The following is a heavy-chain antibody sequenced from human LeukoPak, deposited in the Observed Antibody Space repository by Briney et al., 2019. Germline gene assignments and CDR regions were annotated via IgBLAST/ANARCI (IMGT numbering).Heavy chain of an antibody. CDR1: GFTFSSYW. V-gene: IGHV3-7*01. CDR3: ARGPSSSGWYLDY. CDR2: IKQDGSEK. Sequence: GGSLRLSCAASGFTFSSYWMSWVRQAPGKGLEWVANIKQDGSEKYYVDSVKGRFTISRDNAKNSLYLQMNSLRAEDTAVYYCARGPSSSGWYLDYWGQGTLVTVSS. D-gene: IGHD6-19*01. J-gene: IGHJ4*02.